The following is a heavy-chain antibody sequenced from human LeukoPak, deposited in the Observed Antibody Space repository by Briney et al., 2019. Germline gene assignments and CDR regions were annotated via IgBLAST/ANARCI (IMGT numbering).Heavy chain of an antibody. V-gene: IGHV4-59*01. CDR2: IYYSGTT. CDR1: GXSIDSNS. Sequence: PSETLSLTWTVSGXSIDSNSWTWIRQPPGKGREWIGYIYYSGTTNYNPSLKSRVTMSVDMSKNQFSLKLSSVTAADTSVYYCARRSSSWKNWFDPWGQGTLVTVSS. J-gene: IGHJ5*02. CDR3: ARRSSSWKNWFDP. D-gene: IGHD6-13*01.